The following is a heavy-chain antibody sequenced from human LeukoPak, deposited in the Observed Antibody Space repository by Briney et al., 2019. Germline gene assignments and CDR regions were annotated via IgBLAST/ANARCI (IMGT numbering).Heavy chain of an antibody. Sequence: PGGSLRLSCAASGFTFSSYGMHWVRQAPGKGLEWVAFIRYDGSNKYYADSVKGRFTISRDNSKNTLYLQMNSLRAEDTAVYYCAKDTSGWFPNAFDIWGQGTMVTVSS. CDR2: IRYDGSNK. CDR1: GFTFSSYG. CDR3: AKDTSGWFPNAFDI. J-gene: IGHJ3*02. D-gene: IGHD6-19*01. V-gene: IGHV3-30*02.